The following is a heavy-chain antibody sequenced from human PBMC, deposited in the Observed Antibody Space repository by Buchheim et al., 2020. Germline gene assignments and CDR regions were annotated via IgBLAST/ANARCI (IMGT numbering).Heavy chain of an antibody. CDR1: GFTFSSHG. Sequence: QVQLVESGGGVVQPGRSLRLSCAGSGFTFSSHGMHWVRQPPGKGLEWVAVIWYDGSSKYYVDSVKGRFTISRENSKTTLYLQMNSLRDEDTAVYYCTRTAYSSSYYVPHFDYWGQGTL. CDR2: IWYDGSSK. CDR3: TRTAYSSSYYVPHFDY. J-gene: IGHJ4*02. D-gene: IGHD6-13*01. V-gene: IGHV3-33*01.